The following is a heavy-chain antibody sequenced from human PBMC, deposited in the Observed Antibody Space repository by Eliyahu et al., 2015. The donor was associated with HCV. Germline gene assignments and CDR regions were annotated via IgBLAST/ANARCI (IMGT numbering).Heavy chain of an antibody. V-gene: IGHV1-69*01. D-gene: IGHD2-2*01. CDR1: GGXFSRYA. CDR3: ARGGEEHQLQSRPFDY. CDR2: IIPIFGTA. Sequence: QVQLVQSGAEVKKPGSSVKVSCKASGGXFSRYAISWVRQAPGQGLEWMGGIIPIFGTANYAQKFQGRVTITADESTSTVYMELSSLRSEDTAVYYCARGGEEHQLQSRPFDYWGQGTLVTVSS. J-gene: IGHJ4*02.